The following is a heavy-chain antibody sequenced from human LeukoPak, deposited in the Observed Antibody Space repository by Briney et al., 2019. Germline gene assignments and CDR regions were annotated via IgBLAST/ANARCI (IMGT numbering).Heavy chain of an antibody. CDR2: ISYSGST. V-gene: IGHV4-61*01. CDR3: ARVAWGTYRRQYYFAY. D-gene: IGHD3-16*02. J-gene: IGHJ4*02. CDR1: GYSISSGYY. Sequence: SETLSLTCTVSGYSISSGYYWSWIRQPPGKALECIGYISYSGSTNYNPSLKSRLTISVDTSKNQFSLKLNSVTAADTAVYYCARVAWGTYRRQYYFAYWGQGTLVTVSS.